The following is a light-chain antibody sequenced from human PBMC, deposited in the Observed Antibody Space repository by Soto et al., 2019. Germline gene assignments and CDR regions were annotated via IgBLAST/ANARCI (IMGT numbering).Light chain of an antibody. V-gene: IGLV2-11*01. J-gene: IGLJ1*01. CDR1: SSDVGGYNY. CDR2: DVS. CDR3: CSYADGSIYF. Sequence: QSVLTQPRSVSGSPGQSVTISCTGTSSDVGGYNYVSWYQEQPGKAPKLMIYDVSKRPSGVPDRFSGSKSGNTASLTISGLQAEDEGDYYCCSYADGSIYFFGTGTKVTVL.